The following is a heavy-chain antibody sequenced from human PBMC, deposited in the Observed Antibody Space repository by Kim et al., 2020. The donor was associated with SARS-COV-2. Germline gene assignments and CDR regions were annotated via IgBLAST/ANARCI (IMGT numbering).Heavy chain of an antibody. J-gene: IGHJ6*02. Sequence: GGSLRLSCAASGFTFDDYAMHWVRQAPGKGLEWVSLISWDGGSTYYADSVKGRFTISRDNSKNSLYLQMNSLRAEDTALYYCAKGTRVVQLERRRYYYYGMDVWGQGTTVTVSS. D-gene: IGHD1-1*01. CDR2: ISWDGGST. CDR3: AKGTRVVQLERRRYYYYGMDV. V-gene: IGHV3-43D*03. CDR1: GFTFDDYA.